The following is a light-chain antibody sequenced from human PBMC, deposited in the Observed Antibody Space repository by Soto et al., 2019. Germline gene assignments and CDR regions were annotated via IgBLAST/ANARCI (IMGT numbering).Light chain of an antibody. CDR2: EVS. CDR3: NTYAGDIIRFV. J-gene: IGLJ1*01. CDR1: SSDVGAYKY. V-gene: IGLV2-14*01. Sequence: QSALTQPASVSGSPGQSVTISCTGTSSDVGAYKYVSWYQQHPGKAPKLMIYEVSNRPSGVSNRFSGSKSGNTASLTISGLPADDEADYYCNTYAGDIIRFVFGTGTKVTVL.